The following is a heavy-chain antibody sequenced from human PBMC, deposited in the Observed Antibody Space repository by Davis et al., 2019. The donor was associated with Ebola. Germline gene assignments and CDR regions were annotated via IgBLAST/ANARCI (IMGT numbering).Heavy chain of an antibody. CDR3: ARGRHFDY. CDR2: ISWNSGSI. V-gene: IGHV3-9*01. J-gene: IGHJ4*02. CDR1: GFTFDDYA. Sequence: SLKISCAASGFTFDDYAMHWVRQAPGKGLEWVSGISWNSGSIGYADSVKGRFTISRDNAKNSLYLQMNSLRAEDTAVYYCARGRHFDYWGQGTLVTVSS.